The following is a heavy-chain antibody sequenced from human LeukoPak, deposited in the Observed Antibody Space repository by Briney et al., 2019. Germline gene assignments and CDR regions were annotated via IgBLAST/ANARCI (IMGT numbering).Heavy chain of an antibody. J-gene: IGHJ6*02. CDR3: AKARGIRYYYGMDV. CDR2: ISSGGDTT. D-gene: IGHD1-26*01. V-gene: IGHV3-23*01. Sequence: PGGSLRLSCAASGFTFSSYEMNWVRQAPGKGLDWVSYISSGGDTTYYADSVKGRFTISRDNSKNTLYLQMNSLRAEDTAVYYCAKARGIRYYYGMDVWGQGTTVTVSS. CDR1: GFTFSSYE.